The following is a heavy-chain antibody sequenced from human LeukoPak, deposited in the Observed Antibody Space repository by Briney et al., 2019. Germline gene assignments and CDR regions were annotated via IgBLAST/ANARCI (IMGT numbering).Heavy chain of an antibody. V-gene: IGHV4-34*01. J-gene: IGHJ3*02. CDR3: AIIPIPGGDTFDI. D-gene: IGHD3-10*01. CDR2: INHSGST. Sequence: SETLSLTGAVYGGSFSGYYWSWIRQPPGKGLEWIGEINHSGSTKYNPSLKSRVTTSVDTSKNQFSLKLSSVTAADTAVYYCAIIPIPGGDTFDIWGQGTMVSVSS. CDR1: GGSFSGYY.